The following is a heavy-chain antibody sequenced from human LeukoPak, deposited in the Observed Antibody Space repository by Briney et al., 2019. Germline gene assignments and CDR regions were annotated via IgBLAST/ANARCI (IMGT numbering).Heavy chain of an antibody. D-gene: IGHD2-8*01. V-gene: IGHV1-2*02. CDR2: IYPNSGAT. Sequence: ASVKVSCKTSGYTFTAYYMYWSRQAPGQGLECMGWIYPNSGATGYAQNFQGRVTMTRDTSVSTIYMELSRLRSDDTAVYYCARDGVSTTPDFDYWGQGTLVTVSS. CDR3: ARDGVSTTPDFDY. J-gene: IGHJ4*02. CDR1: GYTFTAYY.